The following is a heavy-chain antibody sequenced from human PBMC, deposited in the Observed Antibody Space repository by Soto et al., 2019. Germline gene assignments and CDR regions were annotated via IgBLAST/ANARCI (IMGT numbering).Heavy chain of an antibody. V-gene: IGHV3-11*01. J-gene: IGHJ4*02. CDR3: ARRGTISSAHHFDH. Sequence: QVQLVESGGGLVKPGGSLRLSCAASGFTFSGYNMSWIRQAPGKGLEWVSYITSSGSNTFDAESVKGRFTISRDNTMNLLYLQMNSLSAEDTAVYYCARRGTISSAHHFDHWGGGTLVTVSS. CDR1: GFTFSGYN. CDR2: ITSSGSNT. D-gene: IGHD6-6*01.